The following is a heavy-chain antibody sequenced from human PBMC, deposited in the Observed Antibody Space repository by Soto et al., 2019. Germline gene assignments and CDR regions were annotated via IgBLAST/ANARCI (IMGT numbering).Heavy chain of an antibody. CDR1: GGSISTSNW. V-gene: IGHV4-4*02. CDR3: ARGGMDYYDRGYYFDE. Sequence: SETLSLTCAVSGGSISTSNWWSWVRQPPGKGLEWIGEVYHSGSTNYNPSFKSRVAMSVDKSKNQFSLKLNSVTAADTAVYYCARGGMDYYDRGYYFDEWGQGTLVTVSS. D-gene: IGHD3-22*01. J-gene: IGHJ4*02. CDR2: VYHSGST.